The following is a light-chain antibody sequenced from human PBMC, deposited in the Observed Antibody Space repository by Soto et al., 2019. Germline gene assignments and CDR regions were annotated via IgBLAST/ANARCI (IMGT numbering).Light chain of an antibody. CDR3: QQYNSYPPT. CDR2: DAS. Sequence: EIVLTQSPATLSLSPGERATLSCRASQSVRRYLAWYQQKPGQAPRLLIYDASNRATGVPARFSGRGSGTDFTLTISSLEPEDFATYYCQQYNSYPPTFGGGTKVEI. V-gene: IGKV3-11*01. CDR1: QSVRRY. J-gene: IGKJ4*01.